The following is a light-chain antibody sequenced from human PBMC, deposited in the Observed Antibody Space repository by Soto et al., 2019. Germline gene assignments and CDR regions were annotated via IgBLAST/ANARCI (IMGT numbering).Light chain of an antibody. CDR3: QQYGSSPRLT. CDR1: QRVTSSY. CDR2: GAS. V-gene: IGKV3-20*01. J-gene: IGKJ4*01. Sequence: ETVLTQSPGTLSLSPGERATLSCRASQRVTSSYLAWYQQKPGQAPRLLIYGASSRAAGISDRFSGSGSGTDFTLTISRLEPEDFAVYYCQQYGSSPRLTFGGGTKVDIK.